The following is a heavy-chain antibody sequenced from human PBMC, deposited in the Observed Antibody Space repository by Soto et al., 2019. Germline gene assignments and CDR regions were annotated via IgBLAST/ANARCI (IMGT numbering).Heavy chain of an antibody. CDR1: GYTFTGYY. Sequence: GASVQVSCKASGYTFTGYYMHWVRQAPGQGLEWMGWINPNSGGTNYAQKFQGRVTMTRDTSISTAYMELSRLRSDDTAMYYCARDPIFGVVMLMDVWGQGNTVTVSS. CDR2: INPNSGGT. D-gene: IGHD3-3*01. J-gene: IGHJ6*02. CDR3: ARDPIFGVVMLMDV. V-gene: IGHV1-2*02.